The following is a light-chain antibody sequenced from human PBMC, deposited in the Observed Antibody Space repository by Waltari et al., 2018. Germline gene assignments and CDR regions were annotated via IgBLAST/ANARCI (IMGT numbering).Light chain of an antibody. CDR3: LLYFRDAHLWI. J-gene: IGLJ3*02. CDR2: STS. Sequence: QTVVTQEPSVTVSPGGTVTLTCSSTTGAVTSAAFPNWIQQKPGQTPRTLLHSTSNRQSWAPPRFAGSLLGGKAALTVSGVQTEGEADYYCLLYFRDAHLWIFGGGTKLTVL. V-gene: IGLV7-43*01. CDR1: TGAVTSAAF.